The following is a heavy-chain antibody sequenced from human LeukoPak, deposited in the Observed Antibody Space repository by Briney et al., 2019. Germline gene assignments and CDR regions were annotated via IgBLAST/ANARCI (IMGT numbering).Heavy chain of an antibody. CDR2: ISWNSGSI. CDR3: AKDIPGYSYGLDY. D-gene: IGHD5-18*01. Sequence: GRSLRLSCAASGFTFDDYAMHWVRQAPGKGLEWVSGISWNSGSIGYADSVKGRFTISRDNAKNSLYLQMNSLRAEDTALYYCAKDIPGYSYGLDYWGQGTLDTVSS. V-gene: IGHV3-9*01. CDR1: GFTFDDYA. J-gene: IGHJ4*02.